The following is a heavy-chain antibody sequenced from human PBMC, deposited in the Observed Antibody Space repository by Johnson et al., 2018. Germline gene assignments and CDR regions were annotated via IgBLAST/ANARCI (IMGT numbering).Heavy chain of an antibody. CDR1: GFTFSSYS. CDR2: ITSSSTTI. J-gene: IGHJ3*02. Sequence: VQLVQSGGGLVQPGGSLRLSCAASGFTFSSYSMNWVRQAPGKGLEWVSYITSSSTTIYYADSVKGRFTISRDNAKNSLYLQMNSLRDEDTAVYYCARSLCPGVISAFDTWGQGTMVTVSS. D-gene: IGHD3-10*01. V-gene: IGHV3-48*02. CDR3: ARSLCPGVISAFDT.